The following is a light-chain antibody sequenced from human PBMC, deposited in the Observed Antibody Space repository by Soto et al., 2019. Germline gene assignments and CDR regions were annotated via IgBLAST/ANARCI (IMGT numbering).Light chain of an antibody. CDR2: GAS. J-gene: IGKJ3*01. Sequence: EVVLTQSPGTLSLSPGERATLSCRASQSVSNNYLAWYQQKPGQAPRLLIYGASSRATGIPDRFSGGGSGTDFTLTISRLEPEDFAVYYCQQYGSPPFTFGPGTKVDVK. V-gene: IGKV3-20*01. CDR1: QSVSNNY. CDR3: QQYGSPPFT.